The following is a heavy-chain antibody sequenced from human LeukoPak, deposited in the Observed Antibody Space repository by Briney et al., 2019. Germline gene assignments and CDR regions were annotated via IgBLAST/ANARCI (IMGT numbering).Heavy chain of an antibody. CDR2: ISSGSTYT. D-gene: IGHD3-16*01. CDR3: ARTGYGYNYFDY. Sequence: GALRLSCAASGFTFSSYEMNWVRQAPGKGLEWVSSISSGSTYTYYADSVKGRFTISRDNAKNSLYLKMNSLRAEDTAVYYCARTGYGYNYFDYWGQGTLVTVSS. V-gene: IGHV3-21*01. J-gene: IGHJ4*02. CDR1: GFTFSSYE.